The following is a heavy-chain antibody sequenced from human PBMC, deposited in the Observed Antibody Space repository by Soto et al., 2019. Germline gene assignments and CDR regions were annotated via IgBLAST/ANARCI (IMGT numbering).Heavy chain of an antibody. Sequence: SETLSLTCTVSGGSISSGDYYWSWIRQPPGKGLEWIGYIYYSGSTYYNPSLKSRVTISVDTSKSQFSLKLSSVTAADTAVYYCASRSSGWYFDYWGQGTLVTVSS. CDR2: IYYSGST. V-gene: IGHV4-30-4*01. CDR1: GGSISSGDYY. D-gene: IGHD6-19*01. J-gene: IGHJ4*02. CDR3: ASRSSGWYFDY.